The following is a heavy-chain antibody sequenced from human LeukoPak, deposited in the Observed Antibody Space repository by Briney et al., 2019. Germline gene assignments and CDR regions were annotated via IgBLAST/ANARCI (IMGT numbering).Heavy chain of an antibody. D-gene: IGHD1-26*01. CDR2: ISYDGSNK. V-gene: IGHV3-30*18. CDR3: AKDFRPGIVGATTDY. CDR1: GFTFSSYG. J-gene: IGHJ4*02. Sequence: PGGSLRLSCAASGFTFSSYGMHWVRQAPGKGLEWVAVISYDGSNKYYADSVKGRFTISRDNSKNTVYLQMNSLRAEDTAVYYCAKDFRPGIVGATTDYWGQGTLVTVSS.